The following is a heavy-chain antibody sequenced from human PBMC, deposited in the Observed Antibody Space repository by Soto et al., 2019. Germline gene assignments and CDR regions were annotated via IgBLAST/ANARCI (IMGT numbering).Heavy chain of an antibody. D-gene: IGHD3-10*01. Sequence: LSLTCTVSGGSISSYYWSWIRQPPGKGLEWIGYIYYSGSTNYNPSLKSRVTISVDTSKNQFSLKLSSVTAADTAVYYCARSSTLLWLGELETNAFDIWGQGTMVPVSS. CDR3: ARSSTLLWLGELETNAFDI. V-gene: IGHV4-59*01. J-gene: IGHJ3*02. CDR2: IYYSGST. CDR1: GGSISSYY.